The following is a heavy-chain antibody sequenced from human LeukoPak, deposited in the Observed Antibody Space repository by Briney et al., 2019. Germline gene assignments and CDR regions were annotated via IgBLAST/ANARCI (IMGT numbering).Heavy chain of an antibody. CDR3: AKVAGTTFGYFDF. V-gene: IGHV3-9*03. CDR1: GFTFDDYA. J-gene: IGHJ4*02. CDR2: ITWNSGNI. D-gene: IGHD3-10*01. Sequence: GGSLRLSCAASGFTFDDYAMHWVRQVPGKGLEWVSGITWNSGNIDYSDPVKGRFTISRDNAKNSLYLQMNSLRAEDMALYYCAKVAGTTFGYFDFWGQGTLVTVSS.